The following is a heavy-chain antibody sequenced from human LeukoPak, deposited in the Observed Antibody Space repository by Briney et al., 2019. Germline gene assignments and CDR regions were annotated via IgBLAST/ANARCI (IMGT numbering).Heavy chain of an antibody. D-gene: IGHD2-15*01. V-gene: IGHV1-2*06. CDR2: INPNSGGT. Sequence: SVKVSCKASGYTFTGYYMHWVRQAPGQGLEWMGRINPNSGGTNYAQKFQGRVTMTRDTPISTACMELSRLRSDDTAVYYCARAYCSGGSCYAYFDYWGQGTLVTVSS. CDR3: ARAYCSGGSCYAYFDY. CDR1: GYTFTGYY. J-gene: IGHJ4*02.